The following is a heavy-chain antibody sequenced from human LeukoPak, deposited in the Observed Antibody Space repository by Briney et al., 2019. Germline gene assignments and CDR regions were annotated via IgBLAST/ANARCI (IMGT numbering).Heavy chain of an antibody. D-gene: IGHD3-3*01. CDR3: AKDRYGGTIFGLVIN. Sequence: GGSLRLSCAASGFTFNTNTMNWVRQAPGKGLEWVSSISGDSNYIDYADSLQGRFTISRDNSKNTLYLQMNSLRAEDTAVYYCAKDRYGGTIFGLVINWGQGTLVTVSS. CDR1: GFTFNTNT. V-gene: IGHV3-21*04. J-gene: IGHJ4*02. CDR2: ISGDSNYI.